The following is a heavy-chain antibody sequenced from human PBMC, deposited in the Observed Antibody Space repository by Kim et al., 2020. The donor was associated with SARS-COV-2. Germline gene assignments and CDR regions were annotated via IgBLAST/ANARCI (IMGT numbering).Heavy chain of an antibody. CDR3: ARVRYFDWLLSGWFDP. J-gene: IGHJ5*02. CDR2: IYYSGST. Sequence: SETLSLTCTVSGGSISSGGYYWSWIRQHPGKGLEWIGYIYYSGSTYYNPSLKSRVTISVDTSKNQFSLKLSSVTAADTAVYYCARVRYFDWLLSGWFDPWGQGTLVTVSS. V-gene: IGHV4-31*03. D-gene: IGHD3-9*01. CDR1: GGSISSGGYY.